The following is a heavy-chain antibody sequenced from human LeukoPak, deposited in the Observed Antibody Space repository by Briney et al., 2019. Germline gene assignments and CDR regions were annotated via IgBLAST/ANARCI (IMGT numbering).Heavy chain of an antibody. CDR2: IIPIFGTA. Sequence: SVNVSRKASGGTFSSYAISWVRQAPGQGLEWMGGIIPIFGTANYAQKFQGRVTITADESTSTAYMELSSLRSEDTAVYYCARGTEYSGYDRDPYYFDYWGQGTLVTVSS. CDR3: ARGTEYSGYDRDPYYFDY. D-gene: IGHD5-12*01. V-gene: IGHV1-69*13. CDR1: GGTFSSYA. J-gene: IGHJ4*02.